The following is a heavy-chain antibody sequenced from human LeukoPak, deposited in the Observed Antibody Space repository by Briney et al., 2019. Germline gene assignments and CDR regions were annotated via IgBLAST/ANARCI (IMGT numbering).Heavy chain of an antibody. Sequence: PGGSLRLSCAASGFTFSSYAMSWVRQAPGKGLGWVSAISGSGGSTYYADSVKGRFTISRDNSKNTLYLQMNSLRAEDTAVYYCAKDTYSSGWYCGYWGQGTLVTVSS. J-gene: IGHJ4*02. CDR2: ISGSGGST. CDR3: AKDTYSSGWYCGY. CDR1: GFTFSSYA. D-gene: IGHD6-19*01. V-gene: IGHV3-23*01.